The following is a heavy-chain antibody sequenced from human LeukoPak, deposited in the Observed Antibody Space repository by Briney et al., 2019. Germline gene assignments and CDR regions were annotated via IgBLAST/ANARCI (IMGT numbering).Heavy chain of an antibody. J-gene: IGHJ4*02. CDR2: IYYSGST. D-gene: IGHD3-22*01. Sequence: SETLSLTCTVSGRILSSSDYYWGWIRQPPGKGLEWVGSIYYSGSTYYNPSLKSRVTISVDTSKNQFSLKLSSVTAADTAVYYCARVYYYDSSGYYKGPGTLYYFDYWGQGTLVTVSS. CDR3: ARVYYYDSSGYYKGPGTLYYFDY. V-gene: IGHV4-39*07. CDR1: GRILSSSDYY.